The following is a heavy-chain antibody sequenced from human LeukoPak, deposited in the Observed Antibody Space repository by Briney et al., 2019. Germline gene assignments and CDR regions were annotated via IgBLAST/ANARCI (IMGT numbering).Heavy chain of an antibody. D-gene: IGHD4-17*01. J-gene: IGHJ3*02. V-gene: IGHV4-4*07. CDR1: GGSISSYY. CDR2: IYTSGST. Sequence: PSETLSLTCTVSGGSISSYYWSWIRQPAGKGLEWIGRIYTSGSTNYNPSLKSRVTMSVDTSKNQFSLKLSSVTAADTAVYYCARHHDYGDLIAGGYVAFDIWGQGTMVTVSS. CDR3: ARHHDYGDLIAGGYVAFDI.